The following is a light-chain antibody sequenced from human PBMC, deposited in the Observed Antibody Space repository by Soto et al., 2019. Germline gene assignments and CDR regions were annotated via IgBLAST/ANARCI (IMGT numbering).Light chain of an antibody. CDR3: QQYKNWPL. CDR2: GAS. V-gene: IGKV3D-15*01. Sequence: EVVMTQSPATLSVSPGERATFSCRSSQSVISSYIAWYQQKPGKAPRRLIYGASIWETGIPARFSGSGSGTEFTLTISSLQSEDFAVYYCQQYKNWPLFGQGTRLEI. CDR1: QSVISSY. J-gene: IGKJ5*01.